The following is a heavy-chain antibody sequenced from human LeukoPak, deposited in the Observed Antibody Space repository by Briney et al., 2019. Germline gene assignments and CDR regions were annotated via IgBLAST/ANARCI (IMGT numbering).Heavy chain of an antibody. Sequence: GGSLRLSCAASGFTFSSYGMHWVRQAPGKGLEWVAVIWFDGSNKYYVDSVKGRFTISRDNSKITLYLQMNSLRVEDTAEYYCARDRATVVTPHYYHGMDVWGQGTTVTVSS. CDR3: ARDRATVVTPHYYHGMDV. D-gene: IGHD4-23*01. J-gene: IGHJ6*02. CDR2: IWFDGSNK. CDR1: GFTFSSYG. V-gene: IGHV3-33*01.